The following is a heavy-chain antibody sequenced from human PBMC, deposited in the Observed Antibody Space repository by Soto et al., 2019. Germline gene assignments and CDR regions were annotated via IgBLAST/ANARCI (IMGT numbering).Heavy chain of an antibody. CDR3: ARAPRGNYGYPSYFDY. CDR1: GGSFSGYY. V-gene: IGHV4-59*01. J-gene: IGHJ4*02. CDR2: IYHSGST. Sequence: PSETLSLTCTVYGGSFSGYYWNWLRQPPGEGLEWIGNIYHSGSTNYNPSLKSRVTISVDTSKNQFSLKLSSVTAADTAVYYCARAPRGNYGYPSYFDYWGQGTLVTVSS. D-gene: IGHD3-10*01.